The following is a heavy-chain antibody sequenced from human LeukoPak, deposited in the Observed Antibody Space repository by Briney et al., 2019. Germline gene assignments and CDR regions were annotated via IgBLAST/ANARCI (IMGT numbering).Heavy chain of an antibody. CDR3: ARDIVNGPFVISLES. CDR2: INSGGNTQ. D-gene: IGHD2-21*01. Sequence: GGSLRLSSAASGFSLSTYEMNWIRQVPGKGLEWVSHINSGGNTQYYADSVRGRFTMSRDNAKNSLDLQMNSLRAEDTAVYYCARDIVNGPFVISLESWGQEPWSPSPQ. V-gene: IGHV3-48*03. CDR1: GFSLSTYE. J-gene: IGHJ4*02.